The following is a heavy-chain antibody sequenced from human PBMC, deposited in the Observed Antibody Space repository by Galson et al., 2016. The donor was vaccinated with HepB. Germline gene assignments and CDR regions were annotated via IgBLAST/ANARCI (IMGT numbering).Heavy chain of an antibody. J-gene: IGHJ6*02. CDR1: GFAFDDYA. Sequence: SLRLSCAASGFAFDDYAMHWVREVPGKGLEWLSLITWDGVDVFYADSVKGRFTVSRDNSKNSLYLEMNSLRPEDTALYYCAKEGGRYYYYGMDVWGPGTTVTVSS. V-gene: IGHV3-43D*03. CDR2: ITWDGVDV. CDR3: AKEGGRYYYYGMDV. D-gene: IGHD3-16*01.